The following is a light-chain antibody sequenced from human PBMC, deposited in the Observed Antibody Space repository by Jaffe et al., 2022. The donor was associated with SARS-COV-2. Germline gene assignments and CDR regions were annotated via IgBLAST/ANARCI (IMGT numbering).Light chain of an antibody. CDR3: QQYYSSPLT. Sequence: DIVMTQSPDSLAVSLGERATINCKSSQSVLYSSNNKNYLGWYQQKPGHPPKLLIYWASIRESGVPDRFSGSGSGTDFTLTISSLQAEDVAVYYCQQYYSSPLTFGGGTKVEI. CDR2: WAS. CDR1: QSVLYSSNNKNY. J-gene: IGKJ4*01. V-gene: IGKV4-1*01.